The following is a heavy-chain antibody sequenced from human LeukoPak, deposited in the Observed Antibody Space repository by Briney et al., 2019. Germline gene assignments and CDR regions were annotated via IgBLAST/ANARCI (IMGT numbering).Heavy chain of an antibody. V-gene: IGHV3-30*02. CDR1: GFTFSSYG. J-gene: IGHJ4*02. Sequence: GGSLRLSCAASGFTFSSYGMHWVRQAPGKGLEWVAFIRYDGSNKYYADSVKGRFTISRDNSKNTLYLKMNGLRAEDTAVYYCAKGGIVATIGSWWFADYFDYWGQGTLVTVSS. CDR3: AKGGIVATIGSWWFADYFDY. D-gene: IGHD5-12*01. CDR2: IRYDGSNK.